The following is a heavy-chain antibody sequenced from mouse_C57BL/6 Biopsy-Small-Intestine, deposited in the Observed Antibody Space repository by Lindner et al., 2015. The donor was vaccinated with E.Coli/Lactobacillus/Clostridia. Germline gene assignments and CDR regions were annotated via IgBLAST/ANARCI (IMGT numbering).Heavy chain of an antibody. V-gene: IGHV1-80*01. CDR2: IYPGDGGT. D-gene: IGHD1-1*01. J-gene: IGHJ2*01. CDR3: ARTYGSSYDY. Sequence: VQLQESGAELVKPGASVKISCKASGYAFSSYWMNWVKQRPGKGLEWIGQIYPGDGGTHYNGKFKGKATLTADKSSTTAYMRLTSLTSEDSAVYFCARTYGSSYDYWGQGTTLTVSS. CDR1: GYAFSSYW.